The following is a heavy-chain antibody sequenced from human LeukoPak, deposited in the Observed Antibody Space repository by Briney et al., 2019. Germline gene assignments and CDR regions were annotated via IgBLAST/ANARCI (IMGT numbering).Heavy chain of an antibody. V-gene: IGHV1-69*13. D-gene: IGHD4-23*01. CDR3: AVVTTVVTPGYYYGMDV. CDR1: GGTFSSYA. Sequence: SVKVSCKASGGTFSSYAISWVRQAPGQGLEWMGGIIPIFGTANYAQKFQGRVTITADESTSTAYMELSSPRSEDTAVYYCAVVTTVVTPGYYYGMDVWGQGTTVTVSS. CDR2: IIPIFGTA. J-gene: IGHJ6*02.